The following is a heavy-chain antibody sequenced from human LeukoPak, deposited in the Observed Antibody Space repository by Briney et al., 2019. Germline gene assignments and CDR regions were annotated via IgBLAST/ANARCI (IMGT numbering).Heavy chain of an antibody. CDR1: GGSISSYY. V-gene: IGHV4-59*12. J-gene: IGHJ6*03. CDR3: ARAEVDYYYYYMDV. Sequence: SETLSLTCTVSGGSISSYYWSWIRQPPGKGLEWIGYIYYSGSTNYNPSLKSRVTISVDTSKNQFSLKLSSVTAADTAVYYCARAEVDYYYYYMDVWGKGTTVTVSS. CDR2: IYYSGST.